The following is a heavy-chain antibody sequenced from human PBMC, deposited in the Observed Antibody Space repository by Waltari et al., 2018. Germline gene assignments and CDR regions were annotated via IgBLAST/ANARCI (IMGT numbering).Heavy chain of an antibody. CDR2: MNGDGSVI. Sequence: EVQLVGSGGGLVQPGGSLRLSGTGPGSPFSTDWMHWVRQAPGKGLVWVSRMNGDGSVISYADSVRGRFTISRDNAKSTLYLEMNSLRDDDTAMYHCIRDAFGQNDFWGQGTLVTVSS. D-gene: IGHD3-16*01. CDR1: GSPFSTDW. CDR3: IRDAFGQNDF. J-gene: IGHJ4*02. V-gene: IGHV3-74*01.